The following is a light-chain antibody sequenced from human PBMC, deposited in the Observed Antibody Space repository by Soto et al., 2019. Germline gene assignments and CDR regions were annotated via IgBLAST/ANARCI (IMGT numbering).Light chain of an antibody. CDR2: YNT. CDR1: GSTFGAGSD. CDR3: QCYDSSLTVL. J-gene: IGLJ2*01. Sequence: VLTQPPSVSGAPGQRVTISCTVSGSTFGAGSDVHWYQQVPGTAPKLLISYNTNRPSGVPDRFSGSKSGTSASLAISGLQPEDEADYYCQCYDSSLTVLFGGGTKLTVL. V-gene: IGLV1-40*01.